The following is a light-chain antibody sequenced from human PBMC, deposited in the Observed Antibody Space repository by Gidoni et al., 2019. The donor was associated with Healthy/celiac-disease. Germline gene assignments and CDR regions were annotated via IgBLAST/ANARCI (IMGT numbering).Light chain of an antibody. CDR1: QSISSY. CDR3: QQSYRTPWT. V-gene: IGKV1-39*01. J-gene: IGKJ1*01. CDR2: AAT. Sequence: DIQMTQSPSSLSASVGDRVTITCRASQSISSYLTWYQQKPGTAPQLLIYAATILQSGVPSRFSGSGSGTDFTLTIISLQPEYFATYYCQQSYRTPWTFGQGTKVEIK.